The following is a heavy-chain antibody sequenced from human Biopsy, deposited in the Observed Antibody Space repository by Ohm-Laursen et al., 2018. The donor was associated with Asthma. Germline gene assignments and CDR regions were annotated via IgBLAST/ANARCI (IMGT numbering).Heavy chain of an antibody. CDR2: ISKDASTQ. J-gene: IGHJ3*02. Sequence: SLRLSCAASGFSFSNFAIHWVRQAPGKGLEWVGVISKDASTQDYADSVKGRFTMARGNSKNTLDLQMGSLREEDTAVYYCVRDGTDDAFDIWGQGTVVSVSS. V-gene: IGHV3-30*15. CDR3: VRDGTDDAFDI. CDR1: GFSFSNFA. D-gene: IGHD1-1*01.